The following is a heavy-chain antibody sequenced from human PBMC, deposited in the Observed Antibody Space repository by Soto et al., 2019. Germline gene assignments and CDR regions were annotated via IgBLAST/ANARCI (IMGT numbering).Heavy chain of an antibody. J-gene: IGHJ5*02. CDR2: IYHSGST. D-gene: IGHD1-26*01. CDR1: GGSMSSYY. V-gene: IGHV4-59*01. CDR3: ARNQGGVGPFDP. Sequence: SETLSLTCSVSGGSMSSYYWSWVRQPPGKGLEWIGHIYHSGSTNYNPSLNSRVTISVDTSKNQFSLKLTSVTAADTAVYYCARNQGGVGPFDPWGQGTLVTVSS.